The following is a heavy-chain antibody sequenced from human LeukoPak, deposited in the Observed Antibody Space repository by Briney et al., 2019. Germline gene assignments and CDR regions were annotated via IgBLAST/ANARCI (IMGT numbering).Heavy chain of an antibody. CDR2: IYYSGST. V-gene: IGHV4-39*01. Sequence: SETLSLTCTVSGGSISSSSYYWGWIRQPPGKGLEWIGSIYYSGSTYYNPSLKSRVTISVDTSKNQFSLKLSSVTAADTAVYYCARSWLRLGSGMDVWGQGTTVTVSS. CDR3: ARSWLRLGSGMDV. D-gene: IGHD5-12*01. J-gene: IGHJ6*02. CDR1: GGSISSSSYY.